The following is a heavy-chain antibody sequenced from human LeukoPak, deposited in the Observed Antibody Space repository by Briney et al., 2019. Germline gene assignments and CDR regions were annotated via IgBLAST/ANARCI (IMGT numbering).Heavy chain of an antibody. CDR1: GFTFSSYS. CDR2: ISSSSSYI. V-gene: IGHV3-21*01. CDR3: ARAPARYCSSTSCYGFDP. J-gene: IGHJ5*02. D-gene: IGHD2-2*01. Sequence: AGGSLRLSCAASGFTFSSYSMNWVRQAPGKGLEWVSSISSSSSYIYYADSVKGRFTISRDNAKNSLYLQMNSLRAEDMAVYYCARAPARYCSSTSCYGFDPWGQGTLVTVSS.